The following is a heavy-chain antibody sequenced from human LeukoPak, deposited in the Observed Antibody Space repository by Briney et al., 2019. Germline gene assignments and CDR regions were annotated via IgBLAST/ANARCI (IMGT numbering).Heavy chain of an antibody. J-gene: IGHJ5*02. CDR3: ARAWWELPGGGWFDP. CDR1: GYSISSGYY. CDR2: IYHSGST. V-gene: IGHV4-38-2*02. Sequence: SETLSLTCTVSGYSISSGYYWGWIRQPPGKGLEWIGSIYHSGSTYYNPSLKSRVTISVDTSKNQFSLKLSSVTAADTAVYYCARAWWELPGGGWFDPWGQGTLVTVSS. D-gene: IGHD1-26*01.